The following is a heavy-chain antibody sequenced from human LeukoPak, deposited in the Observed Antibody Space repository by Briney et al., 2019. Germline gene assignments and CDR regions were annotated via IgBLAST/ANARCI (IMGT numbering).Heavy chain of an antibody. CDR1: GFTFDDYA. CDR3: AKDIFWRYSSGGVYLDY. J-gene: IGHJ4*02. V-gene: IGHV3-9*01. Sequence: GGSLRLSCAASGFTFDDYAMHWVRQAPGKGLKWVSGISWNSGSIGYADSVKGRFTISRDNAKNSLYLQMNSLRAEDTALCYCAKDIFWRYSSGGVYLDYWGQGTLVTVSS. D-gene: IGHD6-19*01. CDR2: ISWNSGSI.